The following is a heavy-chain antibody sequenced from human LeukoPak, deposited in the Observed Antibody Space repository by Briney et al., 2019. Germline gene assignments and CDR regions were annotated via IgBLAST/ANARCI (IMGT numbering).Heavy chain of an antibody. V-gene: IGHV3-7*01. CDR3: AREASLNYMDV. CDR1: QFTFSSYW. Sequence: GGSLRLSCAASQFTFSSYWMSWVRQAPGKGLEWVANIKQDEGEKYYVDSVRGRFTISRDNAKNSLYLQMNSLRAEDTAVYYCAREASLNYMDVWGKGTTVTVSS. CDR2: IKQDEGEK. J-gene: IGHJ6*03.